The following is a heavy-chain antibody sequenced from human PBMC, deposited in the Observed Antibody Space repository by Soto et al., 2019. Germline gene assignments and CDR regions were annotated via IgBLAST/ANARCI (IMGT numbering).Heavy chain of an antibody. Sequence: EVQPLESGGGLVQPGGSLRLSCAASGFSVTSYAMSWLRRAPGKGLEWVSVLSGSGIGKEYADSVKGRFTISRDNSRNTLYLQMTGLRVQDTAVYYSAKDRYCSATSCQDFGSWGQGTLVTVSS. J-gene: IGHJ4*02. V-gene: IGHV3-23*01. CDR2: LSGSGIGK. CDR1: GFSVTSYA. CDR3: AKDRYCSATSCQDFGS. D-gene: IGHD2-2*01.